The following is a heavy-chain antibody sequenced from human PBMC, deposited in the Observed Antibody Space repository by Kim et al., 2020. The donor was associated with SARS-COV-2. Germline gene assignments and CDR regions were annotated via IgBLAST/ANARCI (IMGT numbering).Heavy chain of an antibody. CDR1: GFTFSTYG. Sequence: GGSLRLSCAASGFTFSTYGMHWVRQAPGKGLEWVAVMSYDGSNKYYADSVKGRFTISRDNSQNTLYLQMNNLSAEDTALYYCARRSAATIDYWGQGTLVTVSS. CDR2: MSYDGSNK. V-gene: IGHV3-33*05. CDR3: ARRSAATIDY. D-gene: IGHD6-25*01. J-gene: IGHJ4*02.